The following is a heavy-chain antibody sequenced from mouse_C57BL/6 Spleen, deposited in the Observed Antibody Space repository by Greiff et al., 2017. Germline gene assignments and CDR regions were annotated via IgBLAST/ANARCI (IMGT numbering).Heavy chain of an antibody. CDR3: TREKELRFAY. CDR2: IYPGNSDT. CDR1: GYTFTSYW. D-gene: IGHD2-1*01. J-gene: IGHJ3*01. V-gene: IGHV1-5*01. Sequence: EVQLQQSGTVLARPGASVKMSCKTSGYTFTSYWMHWVKQRPGQGLEWIGAIYPGNSDTSYNQKFKGKAKLTAVTSASTAYMELSSLTNEDSAVYYCTREKELRFAYWGQGTLVTVAA.